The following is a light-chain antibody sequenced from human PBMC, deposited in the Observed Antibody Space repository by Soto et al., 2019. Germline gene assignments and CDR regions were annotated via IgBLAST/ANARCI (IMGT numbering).Light chain of an antibody. CDR1: QSISVW. Sequence: DIQMTQFPSTLSASIGDRVTITCRASQSISVWMAWYKQIPGKAPQLLIYDASNLQSGVPSRFSGSGSGTDFTFTISSLQPEDIATYYCQQYDNLPYTFGQGTKLEIK. CDR2: DAS. V-gene: IGKV1-5*01. J-gene: IGKJ2*01. CDR3: QQYDNLPYT.